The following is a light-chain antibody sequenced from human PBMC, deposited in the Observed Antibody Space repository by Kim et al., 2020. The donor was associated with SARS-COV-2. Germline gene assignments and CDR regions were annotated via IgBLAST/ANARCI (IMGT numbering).Light chain of an antibody. Sequence: GDRVTITCRASQSFSTWLAWYQQKPGKAPKLLIYDVSNLESGVPSRFSGGGSGTEFTLTINNLQPDDFGTYYCQQYINYPLTFGGGTKVDIK. J-gene: IGKJ4*01. CDR3: QQYINYPLT. V-gene: IGKV1-5*01. CDR1: QSFSTW. CDR2: DVS.